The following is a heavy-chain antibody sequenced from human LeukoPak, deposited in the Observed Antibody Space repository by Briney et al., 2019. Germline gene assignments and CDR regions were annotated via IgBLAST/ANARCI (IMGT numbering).Heavy chain of an antibody. D-gene: IGHD3-3*01. J-gene: IGHJ6*03. CDR1: GASFNSYA. V-gene: IGHV1-69*06. CDR3: ARVIYDFRSGYSGPASRSYFYSYMDV. CDR2: IILRFGAR. Sequence: ASVKVSCKAAGASFNSYAVSLMRQAPGQGLEWMGGIILRFGARNYGQKFQGRLTMAADTSTSTAYMELSSLRSEDTAVYYCARVIYDFRSGYSGPASRSYFYSYMDVWGKGTTVTISS.